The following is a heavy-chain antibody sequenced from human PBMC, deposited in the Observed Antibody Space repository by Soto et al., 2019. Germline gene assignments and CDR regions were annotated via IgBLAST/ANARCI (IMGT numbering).Heavy chain of an antibody. D-gene: IGHD3-3*01. J-gene: IGHJ3*02. CDR3: ARHRLRFLEWLSRRRDAFDI. V-gene: IGHV4-39*01. CDR1: GGSISSSSYY. Sequence: QLQLQESGPGLVKPSETLSLTCTVSGGSISSSSYYWGWIRQPPGKGLEWIGSIYYSGSTYYNPSLKSRVTISVDTSKNQFSLKLSSVTAADTAVYYCARHRLRFLEWLSRRRDAFDIWGQGTMVTVSS. CDR2: IYYSGST.